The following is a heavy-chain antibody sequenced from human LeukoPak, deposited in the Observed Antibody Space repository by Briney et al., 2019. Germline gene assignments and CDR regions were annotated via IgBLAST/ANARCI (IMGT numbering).Heavy chain of an antibody. Sequence: ASVKVSCKASGGTFNSYAISWVRQAPGQGLEWMGGIIPIFGTANYAQKFQGRVTITTDESTSTAYMELSSLRSEDTAVYYCARDRKWGSSWQKYWYFDLWGRGTLVTVSS. CDR3: ARDRKWGSSWQKYWYFDL. CDR1: GGTFNSYA. CDR2: IIPIFGTA. D-gene: IGHD6-13*01. J-gene: IGHJ2*01. V-gene: IGHV1-69*05.